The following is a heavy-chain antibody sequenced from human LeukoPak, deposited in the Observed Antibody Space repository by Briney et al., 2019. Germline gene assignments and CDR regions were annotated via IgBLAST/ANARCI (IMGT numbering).Heavy chain of an antibody. J-gene: IGHJ4*02. CDR3: AIPKRNYYGSGRTLDY. D-gene: IGHD3-10*01. Sequence: SETLSLTCAVYGGSFSGYYWSWIRQPPGKGLEWIGEINHSGSTNYNPSLKSRVTISVDTSKNQFSLKLSSVTAADTAVYYCAIPKRNYYGSGRTLDYWGQGTLVTVSS. CDR1: GGSFSGYY. V-gene: IGHV4-34*01. CDR2: INHSGST.